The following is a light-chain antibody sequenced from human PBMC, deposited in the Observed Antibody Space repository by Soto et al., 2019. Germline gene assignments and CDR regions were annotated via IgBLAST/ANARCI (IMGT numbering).Light chain of an antibody. V-gene: IGKV3-20*01. CDR3: QHYGYTRGT. CDR1: QTGDSQY. CDR2: GFF. J-gene: IGKJ1*01. Sequence: EMILAQSPDTLSLSPGERATLSCKSSQTGDSQYLAWYQQRPCHAPRLLIRGFFIRAAGITDRFSGSRSETDFTLTISRMEDEDSAVYFCQHYGYTRGTLGQGTKVDIK.